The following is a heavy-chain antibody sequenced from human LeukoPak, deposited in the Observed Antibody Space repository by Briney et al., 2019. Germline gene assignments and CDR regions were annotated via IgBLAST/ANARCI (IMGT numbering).Heavy chain of an antibody. CDR1: GLTFSPYA. J-gene: IGHJ4*01. CDR2: ISGAANTF. V-gene: IGHV3-23*01. CDR3: AKQGSDSSSKYHDY. Sequence: PGGSLRLSCAASGLTFSPYAMTWVRRPPGKGLDWVSSISGAANTFYYAYSVNGGFTISRDNSKNTLYLQMNSLRADDTAVYYCAKQGSDSSSKYHDYWGHGTLVTVSS. D-gene: IGHD2-2*01.